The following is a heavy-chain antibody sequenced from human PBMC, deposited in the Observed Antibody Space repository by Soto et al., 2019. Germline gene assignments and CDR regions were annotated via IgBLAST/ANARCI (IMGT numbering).Heavy chain of an antibody. Sequence: ASVKVSCKASGYTFSGYYMHWVRQAPGQGLEWMGWINPNSGGTNYAQKFQGWVTMTRDTSISTAYMELSRLRSDDTAVYYCAAGVAENGYFDYWGQGTLVTVSS. D-gene: IGHD2-8*01. V-gene: IGHV1-2*04. CDR1: GYTFSGYY. J-gene: IGHJ4*02. CDR3: AAGVAENGYFDY. CDR2: INPNSGGT.